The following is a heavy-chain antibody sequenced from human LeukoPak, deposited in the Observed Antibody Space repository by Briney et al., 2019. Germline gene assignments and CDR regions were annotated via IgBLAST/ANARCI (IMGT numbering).Heavy chain of an antibody. CDR2: MNPNSGNT. J-gene: IGHJ4*02. Sequence: GASVKVSCKASGYTFTSYDINWVRQATGQGLEWMGWMNPNSGNTGYAQKFQGRVTMTRNTSISTAYMELSSLRSEDTAVYYCAGAAGSRFPFDYWGQGTLVTVSS. D-gene: IGHD6-13*01. CDR3: AGAAGSRFPFDY. V-gene: IGHV1-8*01. CDR1: GYTFTSYD.